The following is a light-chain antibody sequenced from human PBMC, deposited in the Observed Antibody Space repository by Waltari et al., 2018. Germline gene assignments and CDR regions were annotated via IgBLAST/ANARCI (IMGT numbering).Light chain of an antibody. Sequence: DIQMTQSPSSLSASVGDRVTITCQASQDISNHLNWYQQKPGKAPNLVIYDASNLETGVPTRFSGSGSGTDFTFTIASLQPEDIATYHCQQYDNPPYTFGPGTKLEI. CDR3: QQYDNPPYT. CDR1: QDISNH. J-gene: IGKJ2*01. V-gene: IGKV1-33*01. CDR2: DAS.